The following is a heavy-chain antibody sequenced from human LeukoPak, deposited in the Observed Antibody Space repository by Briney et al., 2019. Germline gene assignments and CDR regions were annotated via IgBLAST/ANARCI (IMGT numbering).Heavy chain of an antibody. CDR3: ARDFSGWYYFDH. J-gene: IGHJ4*02. Sequence: GASVKVSCKASGYTFTGYYMHWVRQAPGQGLEWMGWINPNSGGTQYAQKFQDRVTMTRDMSISTAYMELSRLRSDDTAVYYCARDFSGWYYFDHWGQGSLVTVSS. CDR2: INPNSGGT. CDR1: GYTFTGYY. V-gene: IGHV1-2*02. D-gene: IGHD6-19*01.